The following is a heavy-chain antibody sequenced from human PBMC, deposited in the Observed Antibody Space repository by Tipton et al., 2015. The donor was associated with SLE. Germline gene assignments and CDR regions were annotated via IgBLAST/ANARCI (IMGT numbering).Heavy chain of an antibody. Sequence: RSLRLSCAASGFTFDDYAMHWVRQAPGKGLEWVSGISWNSGSIGYADSVKGRFTISRDNAKNSLYLQMNSLRAEDTALYYCAKDGGQPNRYFQHWGQGTLVTVSS. CDR3: AKDGGQPNRYFQH. CDR1: GFTFDDYA. J-gene: IGHJ1*01. V-gene: IGHV3-9*01. CDR2: ISWNSGSI. D-gene: IGHD3-16*01.